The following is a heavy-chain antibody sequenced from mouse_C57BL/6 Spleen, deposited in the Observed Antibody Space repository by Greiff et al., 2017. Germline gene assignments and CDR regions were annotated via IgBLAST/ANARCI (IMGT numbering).Heavy chain of an antibody. CDR1: GFTFSSYA. Sequence: DVMLVESGGGLVKPGGSLKLSCAASGFTFSSYAMSWVRQTPEKRLEWVATISDGGSYTYYPDNVKGRFTISRDNAKNNLYLQMSHLKSEDTAMYYCARDGYGSPWFAYWGQGTLVTVSA. D-gene: IGHD1-1*01. CDR3: ARDGYGSPWFAY. V-gene: IGHV5-4*01. J-gene: IGHJ3*01. CDR2: ISDGGSYT.